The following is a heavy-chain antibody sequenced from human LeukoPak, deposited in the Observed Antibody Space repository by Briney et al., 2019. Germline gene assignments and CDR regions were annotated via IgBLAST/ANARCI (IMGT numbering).Heavy chain of an antibody. CDR2: IYYSGTT. CDR3: ARARDAYDSFDN. J-gene: IGHJ4*02. Sequence: SETLSLTCTVSGDSIRSYSWNWIRQPPGKGLEWIGYIYYSGTTDYKPSLKSRVTISVDTSHQFSLRLSSVTAADTAVYYCARARDAYDSFDNWGQGTLVTVSS. V-gene: IGHV4-59*01. D-gene: IGHD3-22*01. CDR1: GDSIRSYS.